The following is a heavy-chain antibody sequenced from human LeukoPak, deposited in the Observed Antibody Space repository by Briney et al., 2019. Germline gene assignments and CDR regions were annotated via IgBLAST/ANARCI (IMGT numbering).Heavy chain of an antibody. Sequence: GGSLRLSCAASGFTFSTYAMLWVRQAPGKGLEYVSSISGNGGYTYYASSVKGRFTISRDNSKNTLFLQMGSLRAEDMAVYYCAGQETTTGGFDPCGQGTLVTVSS. CDR2: ISGNGGYT. CDR3: AGQETTTGGFDP. D-gene: IGHD1-1*01. J-gene: IGHJ5*02. V-gene: IGHV3-64*01. CDR1: GFTFSTYA.